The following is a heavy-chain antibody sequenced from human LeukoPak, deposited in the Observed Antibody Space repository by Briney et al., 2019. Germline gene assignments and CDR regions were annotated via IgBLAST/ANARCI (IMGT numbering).Heavy chain of an antibody. CDR3: ARVTMIVDSPLGY. V-gene: IGHV1-3*01. CDR1: GYTFTSYA. Sequence: ASVKVSCKASGYTFTSYAMHWVRQAPGQRLEWMGWINAGNGNTKYSQKFQGRVTITRDTSASTAYKELSSLRSEDTAVYYCARVTMIVDSPLGYWGQGTLVTVSS. J-gene: IGHJ4*02. D-gene: IGHD3-22*01. CDR2: INAGNGNT.